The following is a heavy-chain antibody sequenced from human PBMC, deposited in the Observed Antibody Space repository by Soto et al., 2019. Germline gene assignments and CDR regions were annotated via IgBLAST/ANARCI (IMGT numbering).Heavy chain of an antibody. CDR3: ARVSVAAKYYYYYYGMHV. CDR1: GGTFSSYA. CDR2: IIPIFGTA. Sequence: SVKVSCKASGGTFSSYAISWVRQAPGQGLEWMGGIIPIFGTANYAQKFQGRVTITADESTSTAYMELSSLRSEDTAVYYCARVSVAAKYYYYYYGMHVWGQGTTVTVSS. V-gene: IGHV1-69*13. D-gene: IGHD6-19*01. J-gene: IGHJ6*02.